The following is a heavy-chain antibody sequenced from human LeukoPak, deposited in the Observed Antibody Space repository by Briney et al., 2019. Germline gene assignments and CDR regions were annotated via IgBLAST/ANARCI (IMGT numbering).Heavy chain of an antibody. CDR2: ISYDGSNK. CDR3: ARDHGSYYFFDS. J-gene: IGHJ4*02. CDR1: GFTFSSYA. V-gene: IGHV3-30-3*01. D-gene: IGHD1-26*01. Sequence: PGRSLTLSCAASGFTFSSYAKHWVRHPPGKGLEWVAVISYDGSNKYYADSVKGRFTISRDNSKNTLYLQMNSLRAEDTAVYYCARDHGSYYFFDSWGQETLVTVSS.